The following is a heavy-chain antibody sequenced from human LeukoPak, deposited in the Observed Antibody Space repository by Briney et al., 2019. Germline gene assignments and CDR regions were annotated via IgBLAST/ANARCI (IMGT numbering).Heavy chain of an antibody. J-gene: IGHJ4*02. Sequence: PSETLSLTCAVSGESFSGYFWTWIRQPPGKGLEWIGESNHFGSTDYNPSLKSRVTISVDTSKKQFSLNVRSVTDADTAVYYCARDGASYFDYWGQGTLVTVSS. CDR2: SNHFGST. CDR1: GESFSGYF. D-gene: IGHD3-16*01. CDR3: ARDGASYFDY. V-gene: IGHV4-34*01.